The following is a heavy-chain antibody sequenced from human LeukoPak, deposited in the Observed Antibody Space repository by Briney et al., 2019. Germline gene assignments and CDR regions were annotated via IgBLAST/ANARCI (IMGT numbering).Heavy chain of an antibody. Sequence: SETLSLTCTVSGGSISSYYWSWIRQPPGKGLEWIGYIYYGGSTNYNPSLKSRVTISVDTSKNQFSLKLSSVTAADTAMYYCARHTGLETTVTSGYYYYYGMDVWGQGTTVTVSS. D-gene: IGHD4-17*01. CDR1: GGSISSYY. CDR3: ARHTGLETTVTSGYYYYYGMDV. J-gene: IGHJ6*02. CDR2: IYYGGST. V-gene: IGHV4-59*01.